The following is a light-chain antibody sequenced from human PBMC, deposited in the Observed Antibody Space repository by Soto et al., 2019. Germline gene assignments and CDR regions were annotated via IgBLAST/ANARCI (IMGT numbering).Light chain of an antibody. Sequence: EIVLTQSPGTLSLSPGERATLSCRASQSISSSYLAWYQQKPGQAPRLLIYAASSRATGIQDRFSGSGSGTDFTLTIIRLEPEDFAGHYGQKYGSSSYTFGQGTQLEIK. V-gene: IGKV3-20*01. CDR3: QKYGSSSYT. CDR1: QSISSSY. CDR2: AAS. J-gene: IGKJ2*01.